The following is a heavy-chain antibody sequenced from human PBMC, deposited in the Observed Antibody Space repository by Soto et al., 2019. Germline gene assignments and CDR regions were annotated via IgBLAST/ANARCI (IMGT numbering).Heavy chain of an antibody. V-gene: IGHV1-24*01. CDR3: ATVFSGRALDL. J-gene: IGHJ5*02. CDR2: INPESGET. CDR1: GYTLTDFY. D-gene: IGHD6-25*01. Sequence: ASVKVSCKVSGYTLTDFYMHWVRQAPGQGLEWMGGINPESGETNYAQKFQGRVTMTRDTSTNTAYMELSRLRSEDTAVYYCATVFSGRALDLWGQGTPVTVSS.